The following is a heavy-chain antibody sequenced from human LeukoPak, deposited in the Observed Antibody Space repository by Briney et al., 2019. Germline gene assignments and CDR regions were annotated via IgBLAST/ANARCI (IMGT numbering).Heavy chain of an antibody. CDR3: AREVSSSSRWTNWLDP. CDR1: GRSISSYY. CDR2: IYYSGST. Sequence: SETLSLTCTVSGRSISSYYWSWIRQSPGKELEWIGQIYYSGSTNYNPSLKSRVTISVDTSNNEFSLKMRSVTAADTAVYYCAREVSSSSRWTNWLDPWGQGNLVTASS. D-gene: IGHD6-13*01. V-gene: IGHV4-59*01. J-gene: IGHJ5*02.